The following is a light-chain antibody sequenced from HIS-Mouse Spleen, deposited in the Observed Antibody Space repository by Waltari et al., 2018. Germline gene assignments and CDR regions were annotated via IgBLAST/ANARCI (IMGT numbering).Light chain of an antibody. Sequence: QSALTQPASVSGSPGQSITISCPGTRSDVGSYNLVPWYHQHPGKAPKLMIYEGSKRPSGVSNRFSGSKSGNTASLTISGLQAEDEADYYCCSYAGSSTLVFGGGTKLTVL. CDR2: EGS. V-gene: IGLV2-23*01. CDR3: CSYAGSSTLV. J-gene: IGLJ2*01. CDR1: RSDVGSYNL.